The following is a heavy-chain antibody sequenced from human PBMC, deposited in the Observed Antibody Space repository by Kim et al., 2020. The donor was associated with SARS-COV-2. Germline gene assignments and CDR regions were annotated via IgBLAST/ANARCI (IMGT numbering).Heavy chain of an antibody. CDR3: ASTPAGYYYDSSGYYSRVPQGAFDI. D-gene: IGHD3-22*01. Sequence: SETLSLTCTVSGGSISSSSYYWGWIRQPPGKGLEWIGSIYYSGSTYYNPSLKSRVTISVDTSKNQFSLKLSSVTAADTAVYYCASTPAGYYYDSSGYYSRVPQGAFDIWGQGTMVTVSS. V-gene: IGHV4-39*01. J-gene: IGHJ3*02. CDR2: IYYSGST. CDR1: GGSISSSSYY.